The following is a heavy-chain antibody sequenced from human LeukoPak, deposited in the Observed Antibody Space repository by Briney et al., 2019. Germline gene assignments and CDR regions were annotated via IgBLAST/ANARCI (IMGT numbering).Heavy chain of an antibody. V-gene: IGHV4-59*01. CDR3: ARETMLAGFASGLGFNY. CDR2: IHGSGDT. Sequence: SETLSLTCTVSGASISSWYWSWIRQPPGKGLEWIGNIHGSGDTNYNPSLKSRLSMSLDTSRNQFSLNLTSVTAADTATYYCARETMLAGFASGLGFNYWGQGILVIVSS. J-gene: IGHJ4*02. CDR1: GASISSWY. D-gene: IGHD6-19*01.